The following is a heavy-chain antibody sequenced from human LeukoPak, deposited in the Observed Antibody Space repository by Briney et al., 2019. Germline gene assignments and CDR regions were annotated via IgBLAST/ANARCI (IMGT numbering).Heavy chain of an antibody. CDR1: GFTFSSYS. J-gene: IGHJ4*02. D-gene: IGHD5-18*01. V-gene: IGHV3-21*01. CDR2: ISSSSSYI. CDR3: ARVDYSYGSSPIDY. Sequence: PGGSLRLSCAASGFTFSSYSMNWVRQAPGKGLEWVSSISSSSSYIYYADSVKGRFTISRDNAKNSLYLQMNSLRAEGTAVYYCARVDYSYGSSPIDYWGQGTLVTVSS.